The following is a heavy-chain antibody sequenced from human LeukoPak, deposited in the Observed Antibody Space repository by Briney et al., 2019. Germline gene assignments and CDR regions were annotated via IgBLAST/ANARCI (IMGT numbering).Heavy chain of an antibody. J-gene: IGHJ4*02. D-gene: IGHD4-17*01. Sequence: SETLSLTCTVSGGSISSGGYYWSWIRQHPGKGLEWIGYIYYSGSTYYNPSLKSRVTISVDTSKNQFSLKQSSVTAADTAVYYCARGNDGDPFDYWGQGTLVTVSS. CDR1: GGSISSGGYY. V-gene: IGHV4-31*03. CDR3: ARGNDGDPFDY. CDR2: IYYSGST.